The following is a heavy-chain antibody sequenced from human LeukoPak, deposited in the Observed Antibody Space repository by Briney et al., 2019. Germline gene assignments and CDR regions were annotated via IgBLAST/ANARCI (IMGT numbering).Heavy chain of an antibody. CDR2: ISSSSSYI. J-gene: IGHJ4*02. Sequence: TGGSLRLSCAASGFTFSSYSMNWVRQAPGKGLEWVSSISSSSSYIYYADSVKGRFTISRDNAKNSLYLQMNSLRAEDTAVYYCARAGHYGDYEGVGYWGQGTLVTVSS. D-gene: IGHD4-17*01. CDR3: ARAGHYGDYEGVGY. V-gene: IGHV3-21*01. CDR1: GFTFSSYS.